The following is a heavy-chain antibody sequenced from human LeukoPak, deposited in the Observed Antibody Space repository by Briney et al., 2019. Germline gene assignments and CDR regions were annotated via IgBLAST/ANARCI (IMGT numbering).Heavy chain of an antibody. D-gene: IGHD4-17*01. J-gene: IGHJ4*02. CDR3: ARDVGGALDY. Sequence: GGSLRLSCTVSGFTFRNYWMAWVRQAPGKGLEWVSNIRGDEGDKNSVDSVKGRYTISRDNAKKSLYLQMNSLRVEDTAVYYCARDVGGALDYWGQGTLVTVSS. V-gene: IGHV3-7*03. CDR2: IRGDEGDK. CDR1: GFTFRNYW.